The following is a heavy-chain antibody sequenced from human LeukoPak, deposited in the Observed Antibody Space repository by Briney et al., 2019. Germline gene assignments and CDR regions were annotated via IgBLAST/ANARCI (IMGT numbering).Heavy chain of an antibody. CDR1: GGSILTTNW. CDR2: VHLSGAS. J-gene: IGHJ4*02. D-gene: IGHD1-26*01. Sequence: SETLSLTCAVSGGSILTTNWWSWVRQPPGKGLEWIGEVHLSGASNYNPSLKSPVNMSIYKSKNQLSLELTSVTAADTAVYYCTRESGAFSPFGFWGQGTLVTVSS. CDR3: TRESGAFSPFGF. V-gene: IGHV4-4*02.